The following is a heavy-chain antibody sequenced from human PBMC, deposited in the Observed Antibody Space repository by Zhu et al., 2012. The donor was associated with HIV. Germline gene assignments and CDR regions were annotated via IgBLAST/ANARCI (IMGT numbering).Heavy chain of an antibody. Sequence: QVQLQESGPGLVKPSGTLSLTCAVSGSSIISTYYWGWIRQPPGKGLEWIGSIYHSETTYYNPSLKSRVTISIDTANNQFSLKLSSVTAADTAVYYCARHSWTATDYFDYWGQGTWSPSPX. CDR1: GSSIISTYY. D-gene: IGHD3-3*02. CDR2: IYHSETT. J-gene: IGHJ4*02. V-gene: IGHV4-38-2*01. CDR3: ARHSWTATDYFDY.